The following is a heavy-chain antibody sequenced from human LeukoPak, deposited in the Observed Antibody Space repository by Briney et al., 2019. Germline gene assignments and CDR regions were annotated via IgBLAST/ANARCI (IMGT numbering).Heavy chain of an antibody. D-gene: IGHD2-15*01. Sequence: GGSLRLSCAASGFTFSSYEMNWVRQAPGKGLEWVSYISSSGSTIYYADSVKGRFTISRDNAKNSLYLQMNSLRAEDTAVYYCARDTGVVAVTFDYWGQGTLVTVSS. CDR1: GFTFSSYE. V-gene: IGHV3-48*03. J-gene: IGHJ4*02. CDR3: ARDTGVVAVTFDY. CDR2: ISSSGSTI.